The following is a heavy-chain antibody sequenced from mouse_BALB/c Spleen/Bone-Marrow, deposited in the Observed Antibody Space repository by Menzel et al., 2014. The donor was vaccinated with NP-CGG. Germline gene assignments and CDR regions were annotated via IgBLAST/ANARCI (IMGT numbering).Heavy chain of an antibody. J-gene: IGHJ2*01. V-gene: IGHV5-6-3*01. CDR3: ARDYDYDY. CDR2: INSNGGST. Sequence: EVMLVESGGGLVQPGGSLKLSCAASGFTFSSYGMSWVRQTPDKRLELVATINSNGGSTYYPDSVKGRFTISRDNAKNTLYLQMSSLKSEDTVMYYCARDYDYDYWGQGTTLTVSS. D-gene: IGHD2-4*01. CDR1: GFTFSSYG.